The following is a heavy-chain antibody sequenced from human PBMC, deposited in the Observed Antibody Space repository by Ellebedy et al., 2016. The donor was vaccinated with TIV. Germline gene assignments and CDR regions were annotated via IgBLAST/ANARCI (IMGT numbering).Heavy chain of an antibody. CDR2: IYYSGST. Sequence: SETLSLXXTVSGGSISSYHWSSIWQTPGKGLEWIGYIYYSGSTNYNPSLKSRVTISVDTSKNQFSLKLSSVTAADTAVYYCARSLVRSHGDYYYYGMDVWGQGTTVTVSS. D-gene: IGHD2-2*01. V-gene: IGHV4-59*08. CDR1: GGSISSYH. CDR3: ARSLVRSHGDYYYYGMDV. J-gene: IGHJ6*02.